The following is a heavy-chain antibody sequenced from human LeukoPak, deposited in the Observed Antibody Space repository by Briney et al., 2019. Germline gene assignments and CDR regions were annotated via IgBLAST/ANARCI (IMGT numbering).Heavy chain of an antibody. Sequence: PSETLSLTCTVSGGSISSHYWSWLRQPPGKGLEWIGYIYYSGSTNYNPSLKSRVTISVDTSKNQFSLKLSSVTAADTAVYYCACSSSGWFWNYWGQGTLVTVSS. CDR3: ACSSSGWFWNY. CDR2: IYYSGST. V-gene: IGHV4-59*11. J-gene: IGHJ4*02. D-gene: IGHD6-19*01. CDR1: GGSISSHY.